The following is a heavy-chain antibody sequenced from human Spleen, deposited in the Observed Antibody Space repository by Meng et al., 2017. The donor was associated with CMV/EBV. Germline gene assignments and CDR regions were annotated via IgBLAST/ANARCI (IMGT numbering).Heavy chain of an antibody. J-gene: IGHJ5*02. CDR3: ARGLSGNSNWFDP. V-gene: IGHV3-30-3*01. CDR1: GFTFSDYS. Sequence: GGSLRLSCVASGFTFSDYSLHWVRQAPGKGLEWVALISYDGVNKYYADSVRGRFTISRDSAKNTLFLQMNSLRVEDTAVYYCARGLSGNSNWFDPWGQGTLVTVSS. D-gene: IGHD1-26*01. CDR2: ISYDGVNK.